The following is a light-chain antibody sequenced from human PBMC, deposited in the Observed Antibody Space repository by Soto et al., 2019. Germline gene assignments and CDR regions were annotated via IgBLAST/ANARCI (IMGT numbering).Light chain of an antibody. CDR1: QSVTGSY. Sequence: EIVLTQSPGTLSLSPGERATLSCRASQSVTGSYLAWYQQKPGQAPRLLIYGASSRATGIPDRFSGSESGIDFTLTIARLEPEDFAVYYCQQYGGSPRTFGQGTKVE. V-gene: IGKV3-20*01. CDR2: GAS. CDR3: QQYGGSPRT. J-gene: IGKJ1*01.